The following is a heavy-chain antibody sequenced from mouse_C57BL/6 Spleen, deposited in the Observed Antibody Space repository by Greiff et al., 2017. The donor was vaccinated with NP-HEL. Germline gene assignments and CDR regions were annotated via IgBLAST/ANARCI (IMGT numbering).Heavy chain of an antibody. CDR1: GFTFSSYA. D-gene: IGHD2-3*01. J-gene: IGHJ4*01. Sequence: EVQLVESGGGLVKPGGSLKLSCAASGFTFSSYAMSWVRQTPEKRLEWVATISDGGSYTYYPDNVKGRFTISRDNAKNNLYLQMSHLKSEDTAMYYCARDRDGYCDYYAMDYWGQGTSVTVSS. V-gene: IGHV5-4*01. CDR2: ISDGGSYT. CDR3: ARDRDGYCDYYAMDY.